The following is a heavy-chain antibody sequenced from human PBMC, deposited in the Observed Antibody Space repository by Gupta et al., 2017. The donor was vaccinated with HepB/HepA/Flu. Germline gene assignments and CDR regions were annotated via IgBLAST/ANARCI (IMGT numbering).Heavy chain of an antibody. Sequence: EVQLVESGGGLVQPGGSLRLSCAASGFTFSSYDMHWVRQATGKGLEWVSAIGTAGDTYYPGSVKGRFTISRENAKNSLYLQMNSLRAGDTAVYYCARAAEDYGDYRGWYFDLWGRGTLVTVSS. J-gene: IGHJ2*01. CDR1: GFTFSSYD. CDR3: ARAAEDYGDYRGWYFDL. V-gene: IGHV3-13*01. D-gene: IGHD4-17*01. CDR2: IGTAGDT.